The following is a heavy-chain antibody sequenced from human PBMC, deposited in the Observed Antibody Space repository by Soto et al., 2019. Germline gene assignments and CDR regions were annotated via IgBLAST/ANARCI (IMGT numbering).Heavy chain of an antibody. CDR3: ARSRTRTNYADYFDP. V-gene: IGHV3-66*01. CDR2: IYSGGGT. CDR1: GFTVSNNY. D-gene: IGHD4-17*01. Sequence: PASGFTVSNNYMSWVRQAPGKGLEYVSVIYSGGGTYYADSVKGRFTISRDNSKNTLYLQMNSLGAEDTAVYYCARSRTRTNYADYFDPWGQGTLVTVSS. J-gene: IGHJ5*02.